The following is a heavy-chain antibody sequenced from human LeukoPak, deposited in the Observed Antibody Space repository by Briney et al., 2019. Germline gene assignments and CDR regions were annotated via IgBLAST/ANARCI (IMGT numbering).Heavy chain of an antibody. CDR1: GFTVSSNY. Sequence: GGSLRLSCAASGFTVSSNYMSWVRQAPGKGLEWVSVIYSGGSTYYADSVKGRFTISRDNSKNTLYLQMNSLRAEDTAVYYCAKIPTFIFVGATSWYFDLWGRGTLVTVSS. CDR3: AKIPTFIFVGATSWYFDL. D-gene: IGHD1-26*01. J-gene: IGHJ2*01. V-gene: IGHV3-53*01. CDR2: IYSGGST.